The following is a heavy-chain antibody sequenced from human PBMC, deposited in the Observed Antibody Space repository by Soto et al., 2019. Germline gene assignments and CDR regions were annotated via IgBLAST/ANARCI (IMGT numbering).Heavy chain of an antibody. CDR1: GFNFSSFA. D-gene: IGHD5-18*01. CDR2: ISGSGGSR. CDR3: AKEGTAEWIHYYDPTDV. J-gene: IGHJ6*02. Sequence: EVQLLESGGGLVQPGGSLRLSCAGSGFNFSSFAMTWVRQAPGKGLEWVSTISGSGGSRFYADSVKGRFTLTRDNSKDTVYLQMNSLRVEDTAFYYCAKEGTAEWIHYYDPTDVWGRGTPVTVSS. V-gene: IGHV3-23*01.